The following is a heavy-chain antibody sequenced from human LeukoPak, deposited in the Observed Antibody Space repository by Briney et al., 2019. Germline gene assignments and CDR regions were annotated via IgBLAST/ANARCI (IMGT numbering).Heavy chain of an antibody. J-gene: IGHJ4*02. CDR2: ISAYNGNT. V-gene: IGHV1-18*01. CDR3: ASDVDGSGIDY. D-gene: IGHD6-19*01. Sequence: GASVTVSCKASGYTFTSYGISWVRQAPGQGLEWMGWISAYNGNTNYVQKLQGRVTLTTDTSTSTAYMDLRSLRSDDTAVYYCASDVDGSGIDYWGQGTLVTVSS. CDR1: GYTFTSYG.